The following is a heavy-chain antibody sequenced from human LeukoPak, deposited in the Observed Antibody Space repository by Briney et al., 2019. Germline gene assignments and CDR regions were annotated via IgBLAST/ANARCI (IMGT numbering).Heavy chain of an antibody. V-gene: IGHV3-23*01. CDR2: IDSSGTTT. Sequence: GGSLRLSCAASRFSFSTYAMNWVRQAPGKGLEWVSAIDSSGTTTYYADSVKGRCTISRDNSKNTLYLQMNSLRAEDTAVYYCARDSPSSTSWGYWGQGTLVTVSS. D-gene: IGHD2-2*01. CDR3: ARDSPSSTSWGY. CDR1: RFSFSTYA. J-gene: IGHJ4*02.